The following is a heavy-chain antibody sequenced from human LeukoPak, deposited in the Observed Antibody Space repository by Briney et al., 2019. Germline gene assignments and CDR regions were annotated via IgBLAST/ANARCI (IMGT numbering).Heavy chain of an antibody. CDR3: ARGKGIGGYSNWFDP. Sequence: ASETLSLTCAVYGGSYSGYYWSWIRQPPGKGLEWIGEINHSGSTNYNPSLKSRVTISVDTSKNQFSLKLSSVTAADTAVYYCARGKGIGGYSNWFDPWGQRTLVTVSS. V-gene: IGHV4-34*01. CDR2: INHSGST. D-gene: IGHD5-18*01. CDR1: GGSYSGYY. J-gene: IGHJ5*02.